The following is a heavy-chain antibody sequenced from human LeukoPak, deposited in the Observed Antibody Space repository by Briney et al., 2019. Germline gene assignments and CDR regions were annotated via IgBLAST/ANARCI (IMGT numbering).Heavy chain of an antibody. CDR2: INSNSGGT. Sequence: ASVTVSCKASGYTFTGYYTHWVRQAPGQGLEWMGWINSNSGGTNYAKKFQGRVTMTRDTSINTAYMELSRLRYDDTAVYYCARREELDYWGQGTLVTVPS. D-gene: IGHD5-24*01. CDR1: GYTFTGYY. V-gene: IGHV1-2*02. J-gene: IGHJ4*02. CDR3: ARREELDY.